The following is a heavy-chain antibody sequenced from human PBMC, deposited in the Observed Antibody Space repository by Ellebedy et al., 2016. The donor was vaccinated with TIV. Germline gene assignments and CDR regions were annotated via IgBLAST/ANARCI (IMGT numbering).Heavy chain of an antibody. CDR1: GFTFNNYA. CDR3: AKCSRTCQHGNFDS. J-gene: IGHJ4*02. V-gene: IGHV3-23*01. D-gene: IGHD1-14*01. Sequence: GESLKISXAASGFTFNNYAFSWVRQAPGKGLEWVSAISNSADTKLYVDSVRGRFIISRDDSKNTLSLQMDSLRAEDTAVYYCAKCSRTCQHGNFDSWGQGTLVTVSS. CDR2: ISNSADTK.